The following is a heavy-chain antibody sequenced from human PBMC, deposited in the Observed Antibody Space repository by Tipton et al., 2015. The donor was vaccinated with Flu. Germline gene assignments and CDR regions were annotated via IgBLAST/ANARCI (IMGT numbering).Heavy chain of an antibody. J-gene: IGHJ6*02. Sequence: SLRLSCAVSGGSISTSHWWSWVRQTPAKGLEWIGEIYHNGGTNYNPSLKSRVTISVDKSNNEFSLKVTPVTAADTAVYFCVRGVATGNYYYGMDVRGQGTTVTVSS. CDR2: IYHNGGT. CDR1: GGSISTSHW. V-gene: IGHV4-4*01. D-gene: IGHD1-1*01. CDR3: VRGVATGNYYYGMDV.